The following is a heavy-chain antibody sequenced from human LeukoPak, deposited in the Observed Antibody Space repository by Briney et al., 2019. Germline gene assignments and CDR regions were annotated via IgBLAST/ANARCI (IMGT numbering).Heavy chain of an antibody. D-gene: IGHD3-10*01. CDR1: GFNFSSFA. V-gene: IGHV3-48*04. CDR2: ISSSSSTI. CDR3: ARDLMVRGVIRDGFFDY. Sequence: GGSLRLSCAASGFNFSSFAMNWVRQAPGKGLEWVSYISSSSSTIYYADSVKGRFTISRDNAKNSLYLQMNSLRAEDTAVYYCARDLMVRGVIRDGFFDYWGQGTLVTVSS. J-gene: IGHJ4*02.